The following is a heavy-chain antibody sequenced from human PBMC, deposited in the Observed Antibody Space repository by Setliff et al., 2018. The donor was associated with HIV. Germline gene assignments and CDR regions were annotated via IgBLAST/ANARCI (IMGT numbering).Heavy chain of an antibody. J-gene: IGHJ4*02. D-gene: IGHD6-19*01. CDR3: ARETRSGWYDLAY. CDR2: IYYSGST. V-gene: IGHV4-31*03. Sequence: PSETLSLTCTVSGGSISSGGYYWSWIRQHPGKGLEWIGYIYYSGSTYYNPSLKSRVTISVDTSKNQFSLKLSSVTAADTAVYFCARETRSGWYDLAYWGQGTLVTVSS. CDR1: GGSISSGGYY.